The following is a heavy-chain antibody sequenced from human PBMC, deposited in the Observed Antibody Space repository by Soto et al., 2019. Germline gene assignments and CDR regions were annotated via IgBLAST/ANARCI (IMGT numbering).Heavy chain of an antibody. Sequence: QPGGSLRLSCAASGFTFSRYWLSWVRQAPGKGLEWVANIKHDGNEQYYVDSVKGRFTISRDNAKNSLYLQMNSLRAEDAAVYYCTRDDEVFFDSWGQGTLVTVSS. V-gene: IGHV3-7*03. J-gene: IGHJ4*01. CDR3: TRDDEVFFDS. CDR1: GFTFSRYW. CDR2: IKHDGNEQ.